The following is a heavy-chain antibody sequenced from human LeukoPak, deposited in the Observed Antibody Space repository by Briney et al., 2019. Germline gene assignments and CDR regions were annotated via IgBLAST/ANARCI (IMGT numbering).Heavy chain of an antibody. CDR1: GFTFDDYG. D-gene: IGHD3-10*01. J-gene: IGHJ4*02. CDR2: INWNGGST. Sequence: GGSLRLSCAASGFTFDDYGMSWVRQAPGKGLEWVSGINWNGGSTGYADSVKGRFTISRDNAKNSLYLQMNSLRAEDTALYYCATYYYGSGSSHFDYWGQGTLVTVSS. V-gene: IGHV3-20*04. CDR3: ATYYYGSGSSHFDY.